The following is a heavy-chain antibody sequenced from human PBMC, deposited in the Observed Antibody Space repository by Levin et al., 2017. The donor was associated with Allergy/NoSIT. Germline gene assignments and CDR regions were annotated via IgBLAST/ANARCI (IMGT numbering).Heavy chain of an antibody. V-gene: IGHV3-21*01. J-gene: IGHJ5*02. CDR2: ISTSGSDI. Sequence: LSLTCAASGFTFSSYTFNWVRQAPGKGLEWVSFISTSGSDIFYADSVKGRFTVSRDNAKNSVYLQLNSLRAEDTAVYYCARDYTRGGGTWFDLWGQGTRVTVSS. CDR1: GFTFSSYT. CDR3: ARDYTRGGGTWFDL. D-gene: IGHD2-15*01.